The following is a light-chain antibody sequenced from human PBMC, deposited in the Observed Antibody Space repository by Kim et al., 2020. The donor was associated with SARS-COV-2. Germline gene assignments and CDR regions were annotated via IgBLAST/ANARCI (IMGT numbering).Light chain of an antibody. CDR3: QQSYVTPLT. CDR1: QRISTD. Sequence: DIQMTQSPASLSASVGDRVTLTCRASQRISTDLNWYQQKVGQAPKLLISLASRLQRGVPSRFSGSGSGAEFTLTISSLQPEDFATYYYQQSYVTPLTFGGGTKLEI. V-gene: IGKV1-39*01. CDR2: LAS. J-gene: IGKJ4*01.